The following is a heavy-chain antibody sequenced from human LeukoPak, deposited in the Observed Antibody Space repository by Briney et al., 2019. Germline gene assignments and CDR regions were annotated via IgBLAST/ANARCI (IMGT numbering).Heavy chain of an antibody. Sequence: GGSLRLSCAASGLTFSNYAMSWVRRAPGKGLEWFSGITGSAGSTYYADSVKGRFTISRDNANNTLYLQMNSLRAEDTAVYYCAKTRGYSNSWYDYWGQGTLLTVSS. V-gene: IGHV3-23*01. CDR1: GLTFSNYA. CDR2: ITGSAGST. CDR3: AKTRGYSNSWYDY. J-gene: IGHJ4*02. D-gene: IGHD6-13*01.